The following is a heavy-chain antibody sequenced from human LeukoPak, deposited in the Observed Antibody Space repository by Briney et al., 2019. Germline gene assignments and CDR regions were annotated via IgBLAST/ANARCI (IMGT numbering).Heavy chain of an antibody. J-gene: IGHJ4*02. Sequence: SETLSLTCTVSGGSISSGSYYWSWIRQPAGKGLEWIGRIYTSGSTYYNPSLKSRVTISVDTSKNQFSLKLSSVTAADTAVYYCAGGSSGWAGYFDYWGQGTLVTVSS. CDR1: GGSISSGSYY. CDR2: IYTSGST. D-gene: IGHD6-19*01. V-gene: IGHV4-61*02. CDR3: AGGSSGWAGYFDY.